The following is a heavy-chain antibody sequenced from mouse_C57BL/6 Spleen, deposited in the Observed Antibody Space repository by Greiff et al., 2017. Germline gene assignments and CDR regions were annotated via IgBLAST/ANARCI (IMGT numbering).Heavy chain of an antibody. D-gene: IGHD1-1*01. CDR1: GFTFSNYW. Sequence: EVKLVESGGGLVQPGGSMKLSCVASGFTFSNYWMNWVRQSPEKGLEWVAQIRLKSDNYATHYAESVKGRFTISRDDSKSSVYLQKNNLRAEDTGIYYCTPYYYGSSYDWYFDVWGTGTTVTVSS. CDR3: TPYYYGSSYDWYFDV. CDR2: IRLKSDNYAT. J-gene: IGHJ1*03. V-gene: IGHV6-3*01.